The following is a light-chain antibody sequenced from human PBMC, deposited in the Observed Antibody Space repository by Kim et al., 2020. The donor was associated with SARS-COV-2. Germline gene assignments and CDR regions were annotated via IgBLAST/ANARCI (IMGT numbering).Light chain of an antibody. J-gene: IGKJ4*01. CDR2: AAS. CDR1: QSISSY. Sequence: SASVGDIVTITSRASQSISSYLNWYQQKPGKAPKLLIYAASSLQSGVPSRFSGSESGTDFTLTISSLQHEDFATYYCQQSYSTPLTFGGGTKLEI. V-gene: IGKV1-39*01. CDR3: QQSYSTPLT.